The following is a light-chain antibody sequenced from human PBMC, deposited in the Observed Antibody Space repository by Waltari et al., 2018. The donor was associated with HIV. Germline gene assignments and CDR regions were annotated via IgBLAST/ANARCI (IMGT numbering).Light chain of an antibody. CDR1: SSDVASYNL. Sequence: QSALTQPASVSGSPGQSITLSCTGTSSDVASYNLVSWYQHHPGKAPKVMIYAVTKRPSGVSVRFSGSKSVNTASLTISVLQAEDEAYYYCCSYAGTSTYVFGTGTKVTVL. V-gene: IGLV2-23*02. CDR2: AVT. J-gene: IGLJ1*01. CDR3: CSYAGTSTYV.